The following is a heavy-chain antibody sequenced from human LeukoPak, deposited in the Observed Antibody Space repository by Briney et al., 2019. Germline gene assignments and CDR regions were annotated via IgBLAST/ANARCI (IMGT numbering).Heavy chain of an antibody. CDR2: IYTSGST. D-gene: IGHD3-10*01. V-gene: IGHV4-4*07. J-gene: IGHJ5*02. Sequence: SETLSLTCTVSGRSISSYYWSWIRQPAGKGLEWIGRIYTSGSTNYNPSLKSRVTMSVDTSKNQFSLKLSSVTAADTAVYYCARGITMVRGSQAWFDPWGQGTLVTVSS. CDR3: ARGITMVRGSQAWFDP. CDR1: GRSISSYY.